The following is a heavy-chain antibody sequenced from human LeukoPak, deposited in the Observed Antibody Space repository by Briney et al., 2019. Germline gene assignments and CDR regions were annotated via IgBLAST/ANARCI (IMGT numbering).Heavy chain of an antibody. D-gene: IGHD6-13*01. Sequence: PGGSLRLSCAASGFTFSSYSMNWVRQAPGKGLEWVSSISSNSSYIYYADSVKGRFTISRDNAKNSLYLQMNSLRAEDTAVYYCAREEQQLGDAFDIWGQGTMVTVSS. J-gene: IGHJ3*02. CDR1: GFTFSSYS. CDR3: AREEQQLGDAFDI. V-gene: IGHV3-21*01. CDR2: ISSNSSYI.